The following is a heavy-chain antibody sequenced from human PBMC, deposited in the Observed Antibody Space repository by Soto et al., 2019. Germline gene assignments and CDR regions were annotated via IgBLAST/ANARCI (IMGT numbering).Heavy chain of an antibody. CDR3: ARGLARYCSSTSCHYYYYYYMDV. Sequence: QVQLVQSGAEVKKPGASVKVSCKASGYTFTSYDINWVRQATGQGLEWMGWMNPNSGNTGYAQKFQGRVTMTRNTSISTAYMELSSLRSEDTAVYYCARGLARYCSSTSCHYYYYYYMDVWGKGTTVTVSS. CDR1: GYTFTSYD. CDR2: MNPNSGNT. J-gene: IGHJ6*03. D-gene: IGHD2-2*01. V-gene: IGHV1-8*01.